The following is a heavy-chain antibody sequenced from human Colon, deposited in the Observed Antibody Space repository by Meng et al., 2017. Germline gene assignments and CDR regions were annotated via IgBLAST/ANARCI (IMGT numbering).Heavy chain of an antibody. V-gene: IGHV4-4*02. J-gene: IGHJ4*02. CDR1: GGSISSNNW. D-gene: IGHD4-23*01. CDR2: IYQSGST. Sequence: LQSSGPGRVKPSGTMSITCTVSGGSISSNNWWSWVRQSPGRGLEWIGEIYQSGSTNYSPSLKSRVTISLDKSKNQFSLKVSYMTAADTAVYFCARVPTTVDPFESWGQGTLVTVSS. CDR3: ARVPTTVDPFES.